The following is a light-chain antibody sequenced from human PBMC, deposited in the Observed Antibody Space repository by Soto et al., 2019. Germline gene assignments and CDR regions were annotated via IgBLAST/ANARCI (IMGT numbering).Light chain of an antibody. J-gene: IGKJ1*01. Sequence: DIQMTQSPSTLSASVGDRVTITCRASQSISSWLAWYQQKPGKAPKLLIYDASSLESGVPSRFSCSGSGTDFSLTISSLQPDDFASYYCQQYNSYSWTFGQGTKVEIK. CDR3: QQYNSYSWT. CDR2: DAS. V-gene: IGKV1-5*01. CDR1: QSISSW.